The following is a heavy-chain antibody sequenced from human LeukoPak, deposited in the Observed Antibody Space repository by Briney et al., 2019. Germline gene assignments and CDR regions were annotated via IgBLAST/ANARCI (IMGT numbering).Heavy chain of an antibody. CDR1: GYTFTGYY. CDR2: INPNSGGT. CDR3: AREDYYYYYGMDV. V-gene: IGHV1-2*02. J-gene: IGHJ6*02. Sequence: GASVKVSCKASGYTFTGYYMHWVRQAPGQGLEWMGWINPNSGGTNYAQKFQGRVTMTRDTSISTAYMELSRLRSDDTAVYYCAREDYYYYYGMDVWGQGTLVTVSS.